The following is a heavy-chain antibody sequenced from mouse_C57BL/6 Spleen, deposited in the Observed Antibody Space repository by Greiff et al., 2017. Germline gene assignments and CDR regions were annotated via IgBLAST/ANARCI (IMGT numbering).Heavy chain of an antibody. CDR1: GYTFTSYT. CDR3: ARGDYDESWFAY. J-gene: IGHJ3*01. Sequence: VQGVESGAELARPGASVKMSCKASGYTFTSYTMHWVKQRPGQGLEWIGYINPSSGYTKYNQKFKDKATLTADKSSSTAYMQLSSRTSEDSAVYYCARGDYDESWFAYWGQGTLVTVSA. D-gene: IGHD2-4*01. CDR2: INPSSGYT. V-gene: IGHV1-4*01.